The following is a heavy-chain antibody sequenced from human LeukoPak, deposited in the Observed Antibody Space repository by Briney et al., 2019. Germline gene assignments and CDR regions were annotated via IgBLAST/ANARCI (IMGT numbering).Heavy chain of an antibody. CDR3: ARRGYNSGSYYIDY. J-gene: IGHJ4*02. CDR2: IYYSGST. D-gene: IGHD6-19*01. CDR1: GGSISSHY. Sequence: PSETLSLTCTVSGGSISSHYWSWIRQPPGKGLEWIGYIYYSGSTNYNPSLKSRVTISVDTSKNQFSLKLSSVTAADTAVYYCARRGYNSGSYYIDYWGQGTLVTVSS. V-gene: IGHV4-59*08.